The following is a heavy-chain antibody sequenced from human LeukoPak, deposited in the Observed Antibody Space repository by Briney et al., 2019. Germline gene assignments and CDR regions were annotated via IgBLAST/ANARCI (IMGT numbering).Heavy chain of an antibody. J-gene: IGHJ4*02. CDR2: ISVYNGNT. Sequence: ASVKVSCKASGYSFTTYGISWVRQAPGQGLEWMGWISVYNGNTNYTQKLQGRVTMTTDTSTSTAYMELRSLRSDDTAVYYCARDDYYGSGSYPDYWGQGTLVTVSS. CDR3: ARDDYYGSGSYPDY. CDR1: GYSFTTYG. V-gene: IGHV1-18*01. D-gene: IGHD3-10*01.